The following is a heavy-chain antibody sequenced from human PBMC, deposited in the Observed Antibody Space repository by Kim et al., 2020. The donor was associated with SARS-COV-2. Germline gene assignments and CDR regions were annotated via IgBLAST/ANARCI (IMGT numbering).Heavy chain of an antibody. V-gene: IGHV3-11*06. CDR3: ARPTYYYYYGMDV. Sequence: GGSLRLSCAASGFTFSDYYMSWIRQAPGKGLEWVSYISSSSSYTNYADSVKGRFTISRDNAKNSLYLQMNSLRAEDTAVYYCARPTYYYYYGMDVWGQGTTVTVSS. CDR1: GFTFSDYY. J-gene: IGHJ6*02. CDR2: ISSSSSYT.